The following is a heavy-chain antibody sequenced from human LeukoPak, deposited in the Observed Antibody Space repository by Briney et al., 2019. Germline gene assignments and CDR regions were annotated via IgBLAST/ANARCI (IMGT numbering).Heavy chain of an antibody. V-gene: IGHV3-23*01. J-gene: IGHJ4*02. CDR1: GFTFSSYA. CDR3: AKGHCSGGSCSIVPDY. CDR2: ISASADSA. Sequence: TGGSLRLSCAASGFTFSSYAMSWVRQAPGKGLEWVSGISASADSAYYADSVKGRFTISRDNSKNTMYLQMNSLRAEDTALYYCAKGHCSGGSCSIVPDYWGQGTLVTVSS. D-gene: IGHD2-15*01.